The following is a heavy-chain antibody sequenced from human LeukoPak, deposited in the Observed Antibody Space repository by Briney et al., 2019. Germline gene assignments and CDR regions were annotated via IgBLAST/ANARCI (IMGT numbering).Heavy chain of an antibody. V-gene: IGHV3-7*05. CDR2: INQYGSDK. Sequence: PGGFLGLSRAAPGIPLKRFWMSRGRPAPGERPEWVANINQYGSDKYYVDSVKGRFTISRDNAKNSLYLQMNSLRAEDTAVYYCARDRDWVTDYWGQGTLVTVSS. CDR3: ARDRDWVTDY. J-gene: IGHJ4*02. CDR1: GIPLKRFW. D-gene: IGHD3-9*01.